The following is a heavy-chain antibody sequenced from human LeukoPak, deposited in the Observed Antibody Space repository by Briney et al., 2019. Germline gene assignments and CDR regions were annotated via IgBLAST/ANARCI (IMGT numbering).Heavy chain of an antibody. CDR2: IYYSGST. J-gene: IGHJ5*02. CDR1: GGSISSSSYY. CDR3: AREEGGSSSWYNWFDP. D-gene: IGHD6-13*01. V-gene: IGHV4-39*07. Sequence: SETLSLTCTVSGGSISSSSYYWGWIRQPPGKGLEWIGSIYYSGSTYYNPSLKSRVTISVDTSKNQFSLKLSSVTAADTAVYYCAREEGGSSSWYNWFDPWGQGTLVTVSS.